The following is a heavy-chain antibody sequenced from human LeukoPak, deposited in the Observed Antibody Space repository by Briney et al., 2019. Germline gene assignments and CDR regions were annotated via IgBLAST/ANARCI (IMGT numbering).Heavy chain of an antibody. Sequence: PGGSLRLSCAASGFTVSSTYMSWVRQAPGKGLEWVSVIYTGGSTYYADSVKGRFTISRDNSKNTLYLQMNSLRAEDTAVYYCAGDDYGGNLDYWGQGALVTVSS. D-gene: IGHD4-23*01. CDR3: AGDDYGGNLDY. V-gene: IGHV3-53*01. CDR1: GFTVSSTY. CDR2: IYTGGST. J-gene: IGHJ4*02.